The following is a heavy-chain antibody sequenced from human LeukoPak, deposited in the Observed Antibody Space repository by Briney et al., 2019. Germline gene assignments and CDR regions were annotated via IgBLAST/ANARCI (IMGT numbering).Heavy chain of an antibody. Sequence: SETLSLTCAVYGGSFSGYYWSWIRQPPGKGLEWIGEINHSGSTNYNPSLKSRVTISVDTSKNQFSLKLTSVTPADAAIYYCARETRTSWSFDIWGQGTIVTVSS. D-gene: IGHD6-6*01. CDR2: INHSGST. CDR1: GGSFSGYY. V-gene: IGHV4-34*01. CDR3: ARETRTSWSFDI. J-gene: IGHJ3*02.